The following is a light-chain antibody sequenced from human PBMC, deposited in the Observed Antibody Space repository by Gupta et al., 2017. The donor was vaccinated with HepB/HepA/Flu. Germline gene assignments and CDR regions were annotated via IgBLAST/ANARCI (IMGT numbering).Light chain of an antibody. Sequence: EIVMTPSPATLSVFAGERVTLSCRASQSVNTNLAWYQQKPGQAPRLLIYGASTRATGVTARFSGSGYGTEFTLTISSRQSEDSALYYCQQYNDWPPWTFGLGTKVEIK. CDR1: QSVNTN. J-gene: IGKJ1*01. CDR2: GAS. V-gene: IGKV3-15*01. CDR3: QQYNDWPPWT.